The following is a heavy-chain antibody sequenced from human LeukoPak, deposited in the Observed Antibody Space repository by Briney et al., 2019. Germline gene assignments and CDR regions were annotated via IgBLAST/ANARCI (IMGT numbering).Heavy chain of an antibody. D-gene: IGHD3-10*01. Sequence: PSETLSLTCTVSRGSISSSDYYWGWIRQPPGKGLEWIASIYYDGSTYYNPSLRSRVTISVDTSKNQFSLKLTSVTAADTGLYYCARHYYGSGSYYKKRRTTYYYMDVWGKGTTVTISS. CDR2: IYYDGST. CDR1: RGSISSSDYY. J-gene: IGHJ6*03. CDR3: ARHYYGSGSYYKKRRTTYYYMDV. V-gene: IGHV4-39*01.